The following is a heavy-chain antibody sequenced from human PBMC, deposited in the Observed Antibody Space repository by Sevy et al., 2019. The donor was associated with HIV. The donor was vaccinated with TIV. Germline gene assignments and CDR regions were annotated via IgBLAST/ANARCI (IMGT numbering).Heavy chain of an antibody. CDR3: AKEGGGYNYDSSGLFDY. D-gene: IGHD3-22*01. CDR1: GFTFSTYA. CDR2: LSGSAYST. Sequence: GGSLRLSCTASGFTFSTYAMSWVRQAPGQGLEWVSGLSGSAYSTYYADSVKGRFIISRDNSKNTLDLQMNSLRADDTAVYYCAKEGGGYNYDSSGLFDYWGQGALVTVSS. V-gene: IGHV3-23*01. J-gene: IGHJ4*02.